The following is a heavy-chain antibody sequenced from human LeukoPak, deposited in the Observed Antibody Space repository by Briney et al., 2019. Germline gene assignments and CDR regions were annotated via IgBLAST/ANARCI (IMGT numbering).Heavy chain of an antibody. Sequence: SETLSLTCSVSGVSIFSYYWNWIRQPPGKGLEWIGYVHYSGSTNYNPSLKSRVTISVDTSKSQFSLKLSSATAADAAVYYCATGRSIRYFDYWGQGTLLTVSS. V-gene: IGHV4-59*08. CDR1: GVSIFSYY. CDR3: ATGRSIRYFDY. D-gene: IGHD3-9*01. J-gene: IGHJ4*02. CDR2: VHYSGST.